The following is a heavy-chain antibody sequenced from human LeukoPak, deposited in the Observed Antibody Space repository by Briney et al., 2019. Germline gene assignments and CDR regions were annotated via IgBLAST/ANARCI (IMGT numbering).Heavy chain of an antibody. J-gene: IGHJ6*02. CDR1: GYTFTSYD. Sequence: ASVKVSCKASGYTFTSYDINWVRQATGQGLEWMGWMNPNSGNTGYAQKFQGRVTMTRNTSISTAYMELSSLRSEDTAVYYCARSRAREPSWYNWNDPWRDTLKCYYYGMDVWGQGTTVTVSS. D-gene: IGHD1-1*01. CDR3: ARSRAREPSWYNWNDPWRDTLKCYYYGMDV. CDR2: MNPNSGNT. V-gene: IGHV1-8*01.